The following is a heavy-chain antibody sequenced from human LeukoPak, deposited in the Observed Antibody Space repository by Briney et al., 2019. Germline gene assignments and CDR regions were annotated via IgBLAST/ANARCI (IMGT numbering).Heavy chain of an antibody. CDR2: IYYSGST. CDR3: ARDGLMLRGDES. J-gene: IGHJ4*02. V-gene: IGHV4-39*07. CDR1: GGSISSSSYY. D-gene: IGHD3-10*02. Sequence: PSETLSLTCTVSGGSISSSSYYWGWIRQPPGKGLEWIGSIYYSGSTYYNPSLKSRVTISVDTSKNQFSLKLSSVTAADTAVYYCARDGLMLRGDESWGQGTLVTVSS.